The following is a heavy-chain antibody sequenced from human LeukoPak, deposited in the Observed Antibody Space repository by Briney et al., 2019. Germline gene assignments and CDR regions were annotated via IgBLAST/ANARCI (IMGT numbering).Heavy chain of an antibody. CDR1: GGSISSSGFS. CDR2: IYYSGST. Sequence: PSETLSLTCAVSGGSISSSGFSWHWLRQPPGKGLEWIGYIYYSGSTYYNPSLKSRVTISIDTSKNQFSLRLSSVTAADTAGDYCARRGVGEFFDYWGQGTLVTVSS. J-gene: IGHJ4*02. D-gene: IGHD3-10*01. V-gene: IGHV4-31*11. CDR3: ARRGVGEFFDY.